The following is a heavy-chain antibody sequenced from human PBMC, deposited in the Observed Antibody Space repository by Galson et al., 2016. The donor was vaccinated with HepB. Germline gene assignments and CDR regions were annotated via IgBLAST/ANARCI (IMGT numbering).Heavy chain of an antibody. V-gene: IGHV4-34*01. D-gene: IGHD4-11*01. CDR3: ARHGPVTTHFY. J-gene: IGHJ4*02. CDR1: GESSSGYF. Sequence: SETLSLTCAVYGESSSGYFWSWIRQTPGKGLEWIGEINLGGNTNYNPSLTSRLTISVDSSKNHFSLKLSSVTAADTAVYFCARHGPVTTHFYWGQGILVSVSS. CDR2: INLGGNT.